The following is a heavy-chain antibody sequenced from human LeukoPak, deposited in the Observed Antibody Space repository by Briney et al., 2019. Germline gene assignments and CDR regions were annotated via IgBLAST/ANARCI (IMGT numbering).Heavy chain of an antibody. V-gene: IGHV3-9*01. J-gene: IGHJ1*01. D-gene: IGHD3-22*01. Sequence: GGSLRLSCAASGFTFDDYAMHWVRQAPGKGLEWVSGISWNSGSIGYADSVKDRFTISRDNAKNSLYLQMSSLRAEDTAVYYCATYSSLNAREFQYWGQGTLVTVSS. CDR3: ATYSSLNAREFQY. CDR1: GFTFDDYA. CDR2: ISWNSGSI.